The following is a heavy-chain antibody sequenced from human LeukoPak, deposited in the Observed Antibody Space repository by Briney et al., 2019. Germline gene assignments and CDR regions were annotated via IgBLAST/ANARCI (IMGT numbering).Heavy chain of an antibody. CDR2: IDPSDSYT. CDR1: GYSFASYW. D-gene: IGHD2-15*01. V-gene: IGHV5-10-1*01. Sequence: GESLKISCKGSGYSFASYWISWVRQMPGKGLEWMGRIDPSDSYTNYSPSFQGHVTISADKSISTAYLQWSSLKASDTAMYYCARGRDVVAATSSDYWGQGTLVTVSS. J-gene: IGHJ4*02. CDR3: ARGRDVVAATSSDY.